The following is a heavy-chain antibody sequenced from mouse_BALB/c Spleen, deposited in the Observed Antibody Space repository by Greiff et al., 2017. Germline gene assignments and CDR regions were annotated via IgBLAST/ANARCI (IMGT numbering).Heavy chain of an antibody. CDR2: IDPSDSET. V-gene: IGHV1S126*01. J-gene: IGHJ4*01. D-gene: IGHD2-1*01. CDR3: ARGGYYGNYDYAMDY. Sequence: QVQLKESGPQLVRPGASVKISCKASGYSFTSYWMHWVKQRPGQGLEWIGMIDPSDSETRLNQKFKDKATLTVDKSSSTAYMQLSSPTSEDSAVYYCARGGYYGNYDYAMDYWGQGTSVTVSS. CDR1: GYSFTSYW.